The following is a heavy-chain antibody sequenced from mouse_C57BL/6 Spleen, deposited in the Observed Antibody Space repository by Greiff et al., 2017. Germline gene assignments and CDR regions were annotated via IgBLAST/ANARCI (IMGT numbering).Heavy chain of an antibody. CDR2: IYPGDGDT. D-gene: IGHD3-3*01. Sequence: VQLQQSGAELVKPGASVKISCKASGYAFSSYWMNWVKQRPGKGLEWIGQIYPGDGDTNYNGKFKGKATLTADKSSSTAYMQLSSLTSEDSAVYFCARRGDSPYFDYWGQGTTLTVSS. V-gene: IGHV1-80*01. CDR1: GYAFSSYW. CDR3: ARRGDSPYFDY. J-gene: IGHJ2*01.